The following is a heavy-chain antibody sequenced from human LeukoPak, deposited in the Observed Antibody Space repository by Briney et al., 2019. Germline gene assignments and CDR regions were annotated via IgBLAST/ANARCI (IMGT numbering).Heavy chain of an antibody. CDR1: SGSISTSDYY. CDR3: ARSQARLSWFDP. J-gene: IGHJ5*02. CDR2: IFYSGST. V-gene: IGHV4-39*07. D-gene: IGHD6-19*01. Sequence: SETLSLTCTVSSGSISTSDYYWGWDRQPPGRALEWIGNIFYSGSTYYSPSLKSRVTISLDTSRNQFSLKLNSVTAADTAVYYCARSQARLSWFDPWGQGILVTVSS.